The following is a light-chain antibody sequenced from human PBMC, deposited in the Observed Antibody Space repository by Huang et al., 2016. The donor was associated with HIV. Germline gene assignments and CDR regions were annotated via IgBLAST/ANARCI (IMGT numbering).Light chain of an antibody. CDR1: QGIAND. J-gene: IGKJ3*01. V-gene: IGKV1-27*01. CDR3: QKYNSAPRT. Sequence: DIQMTQSPSSLSASVGDRVTISCRASQGIANDLAWYQQRPGKAPKLLIYAASALQAGVPSRVSGSGSGTEFALTISSLQPEDVATYFCQKYNSAPRTFGPGTKVEIK. CDR2: AAS.